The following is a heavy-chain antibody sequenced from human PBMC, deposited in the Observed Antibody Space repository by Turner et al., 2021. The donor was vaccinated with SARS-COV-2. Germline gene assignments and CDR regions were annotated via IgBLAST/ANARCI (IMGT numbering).Heavy chain of an antibody. D-gene: IGHD6-19*01. CDR1: GGSISSSY. J-gene: IGHJ4*02. Sequence: QVQLQESGPGLVKPSEHLSITCTVSGGSISSSYWSWIRQPAGKVLTWIGRIYTSDLTTYNPSLKSRVTMSVDTSKNQFSLRLTSVTDADTAVYYCARDRKYITGRSVLYYFDHWGPGTLVTVSS. CDR3: ARDRKYITGRSVLYYFDH. V-gene: IGHV4-4*07. CDR2: IYTSDLT.